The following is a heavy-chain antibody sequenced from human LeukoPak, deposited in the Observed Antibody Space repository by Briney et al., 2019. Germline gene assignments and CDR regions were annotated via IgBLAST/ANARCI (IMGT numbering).Heavy chain of an antibody. CDR3: ARSFYYYDSSGYSPGGHDY. CDR2: IYYSGST. Sequence: SETLFLTCTVSGGSISSGGYYWSWIRQHPGKGLEWIGYIYYSGSTYYNPSLKSRVTISVDTSKNQFSLKLSSVTAADTAVYYCARSFYYYDSSGYSPGGHDYWGQGTLVTVSS. D-gene: IGHD3-22*01. CDR1: GGSISSGGYY. J-gene: IGHJ4*02. V-gene: IGHV4-31*03.